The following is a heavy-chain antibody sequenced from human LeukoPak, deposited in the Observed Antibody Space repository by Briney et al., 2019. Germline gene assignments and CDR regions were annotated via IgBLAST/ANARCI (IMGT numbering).Heavy chain of an antibody. CDR3: ATGIVTRIAAAGTFDY. D-gene: IGHD6-13*01. CDR2: ISAYNGYT. V-gene: IGHV1-18*01. J-gene: IGHJ4*02. CDR1: GYTFTNYG. Sequence: ASVKVSCKTSGYTFTNYGISWVRQAPGQGLEWMGWISAYNGYTNYAQKLQGRVTMTEDTSTDTAYMELSSLRSEDTAVYYCATGIVTRIAAAGTFDYWGQGTLVTVSS.